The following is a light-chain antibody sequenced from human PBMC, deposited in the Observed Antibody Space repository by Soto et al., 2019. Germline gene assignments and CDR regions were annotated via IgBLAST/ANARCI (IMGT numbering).Light chain of an antibody. CDR2: AAS. CDR1: QSVRNN. Sequence: EIVMTQSPATLSVSPGERATLSCRASQSVRNNLAWYQHKPGQAPRLLIYAASTRATGIPARFSGSGSGTEFTLTITSLQSADFAVYYCQQYRNWPPYTFGQGTKLEIK. CDR3: QQYRNWPPYT. V-gene: IGKV3-15*01. J-gene: IGKJ2*01.